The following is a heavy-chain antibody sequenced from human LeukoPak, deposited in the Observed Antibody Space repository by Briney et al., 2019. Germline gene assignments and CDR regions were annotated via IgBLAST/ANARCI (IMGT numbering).Heavy chain of an antibody. Sequence: SETLSLTCTVSGGSISTYYWSWIRQPPGKGLEWIGYIYYSGSTNYNPSLKSRVTISVDTSKNQFSLKLSSVTAADTAVYYCARRATGYWGQGTLVTVSS. CDR2: IYYSGST. J-gene: IGHJ4*02. V-gene: IGHV4-59*12. CDR3: ARRATGY. D-gene: IGHD5-12*01. CDR1: GGSISTYY.